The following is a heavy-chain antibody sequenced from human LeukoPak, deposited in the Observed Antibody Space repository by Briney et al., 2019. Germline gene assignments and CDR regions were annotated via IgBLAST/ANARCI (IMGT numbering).Heavy chain of an antibody. V-gene: IGHV3-21*01. CDR2: ISSSSSYI. Sequence: GGSLRLSCAASGFTFSSYSMNWVRQAPGKGLEWVSSISSSSSYIYYADSVKGRFTISRDNAKNSLYLQMNSLRAEDTAVYYCARAVAGKGIYYFDYWGQGTLVTVSS. D-gene: IGHD6-19*01. CDR3: ARAVAGKGIYYFDY. J-gene: IGHJ4*02. CDR1: GFTFSSYS.